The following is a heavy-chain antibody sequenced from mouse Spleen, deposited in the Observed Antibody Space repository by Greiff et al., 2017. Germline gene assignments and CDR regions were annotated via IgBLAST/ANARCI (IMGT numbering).Heavy chain of an antibody. CDR3: ARLGSIYYDYDGENAMDY. J-gene: IGHJ4*01. CDR1: GFTFSSYA. D-gene: IGHD2-4*01. Sequence: EVQVVESGGGLVKPGGSLKLSCAASGFTFSSYAMSWVRQTPEKRLEWVATISSGGSYTYYPDSVKGRFTISRDNAKNTLYLQMSSLRSEDTAMYYCARLGSIYYDYDGENAMDYWGQGTSVTVSS. V-gene: IGHV5-9-3*01. CDR2: ISSGGSYT.